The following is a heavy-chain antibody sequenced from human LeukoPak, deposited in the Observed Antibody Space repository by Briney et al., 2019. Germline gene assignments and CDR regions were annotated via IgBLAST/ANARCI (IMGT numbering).Heavy chain of an antibody. V-gene: IGHV4-31*02. Sequence: EXXGYXYYSGSTYFNPSLKSRVTISVDTSKNQFSLKLSSVTAADTAVYYCARDSRDDYGDYDAFDIWGQGTMVTVSS. D-gene: IGHD4-17*01. J-gene: IGHJ3*02. CDR3: ARDSRDDYGDYDAFDI. CDR2: XYYSGST.